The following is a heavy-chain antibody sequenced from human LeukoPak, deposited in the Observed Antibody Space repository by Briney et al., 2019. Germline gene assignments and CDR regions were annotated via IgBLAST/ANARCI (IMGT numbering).Heavy chain of an antibody. V-gene: IGHV3-33*01. J-gene: IGHJ4*02. CDR3: AREMVEMGASG. Sequence: QAGGSLRLPCAVSGFSFSSYAMHWVRQAPGKGLEWVALIWYDGTNEYYADSVRGRFTVSRDNSKNTLYLQMNSLRVEDTAVYYCAREMVEMGASGWGQGSLVTVSS. CDR1: GFSFSSYA. CDR2: IWYDGTNE. D-gene: IGHD1-26*01.